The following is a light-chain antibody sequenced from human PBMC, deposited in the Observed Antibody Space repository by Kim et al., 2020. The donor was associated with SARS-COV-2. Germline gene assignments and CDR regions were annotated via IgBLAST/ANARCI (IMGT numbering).Light chain of an antibody. J-gene: IGKJ2*01. CDR3: QQYYSSPAT. CDR2: GAS. V-gene: IGKV3-20*01. Sequence: LAPGERATLSCRASQSIGSGYLAWYQQKPGQAPRRLIYGASSRATGIPDRFSGSESGTDSTLTISRLEPEDFAMYYCQQYYSSPATFGQGTKLEI. CDR1: QSIGSGY.